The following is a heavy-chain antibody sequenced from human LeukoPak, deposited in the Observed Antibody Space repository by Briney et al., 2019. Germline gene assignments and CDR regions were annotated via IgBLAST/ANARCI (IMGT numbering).Heavy chain of an antibody. CDR2: MNPNSGGA. CDR3: TRDRLGESGWFDP. V-gene: IGHV1-2*02. CDR1: GYTFTDYN. D-gene: IGHD3-16*01. J-gene: IGHJ5*02. Sequence: ASVKVSCKASGYTFTDYNIHWVRQAPGQGLEWMGWMNPNSGGANYAQKFQDRVTMTRDTSISTAYMGLSGVRSDDSAVYYCTRDRLGESGWFDPWGQGTLVTVSS.